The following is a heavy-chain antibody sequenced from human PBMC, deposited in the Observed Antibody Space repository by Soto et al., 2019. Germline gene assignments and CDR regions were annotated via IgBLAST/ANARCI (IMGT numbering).Heavy chain of an antibody. CDR2: IIPIFGTA. D-gene: IGHD3-3*01. Sequence: QVQLVQSGAEVKKPGSSVKVSCKASGGTFSSYAISWVRQAPGQGLEWMGGIIPIFGTANYAQKFQGRVTITADESTSTAYMELSSLRSEDTAVYYCARKEWPPEGTYYYYYYGMDVWGQGTTVTVSS. CDR1: GGTFSSYA. V-gene: IGHV1-69*12. CDR3: ARKEWPPEGTYYYYYYGMDV. J-gene: IGHJ6*02.